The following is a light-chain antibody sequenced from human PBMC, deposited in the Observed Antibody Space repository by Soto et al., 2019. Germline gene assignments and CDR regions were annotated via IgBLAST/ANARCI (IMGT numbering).Light chain of an antibody. CDR2: DTV. Sequence: EIVMTQSPATLSVSPGERATLSCRARQGIGGTLAWYQQKPGHSPRLLIYDTVIRATGVPARFSGSVSGTEFTLTITSLQSEDFAIYYCQHYTSWPLTFGGGTRVESK. CDR3: QHYTSWPLT. J-gene: IGKJ4*01. CDR1: QGIGGT. V-gene: IGKV3-15*01.